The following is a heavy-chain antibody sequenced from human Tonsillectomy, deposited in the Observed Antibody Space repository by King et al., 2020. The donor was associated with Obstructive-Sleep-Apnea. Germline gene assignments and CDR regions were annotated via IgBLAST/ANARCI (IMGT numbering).Heavy chain of an antibody. V-gene: IGHV1-69*09. CDR2: IIPILGIA. Sequence: VQLVESGAEVKKPGSSVKVSCKASGGTFINYGISWVRQAPGQGLEWMGGIIPILGIANYAQKFQGRVTITADKSTSTAYMELSSLRSEDTAVFYCALYGSGGYRDFYYYYGMDVWGQGTTVTVSS. CDR3: ALYGSGGYRDFYYYYGMDV. J-gene: IGHJ6*02. D-gene: IGHD3-10*01. CDR1: GGTFINYG.